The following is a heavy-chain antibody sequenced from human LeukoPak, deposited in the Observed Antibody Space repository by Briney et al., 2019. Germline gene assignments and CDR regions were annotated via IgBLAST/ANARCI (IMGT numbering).Heavy chain of an antibody. CDR2: IYYSGST. V-gene: IGHV4-39*07. J-gene: IGHJ4*02. D-gene: IGHD3-16*01. Sequence: PSETLSLTCTVSGGSISNSDYSWGWIRQPPGKGLECIGTIYYSGSTYYKSSLKSRVTISVDTSKNQFSLKLSSVTAADTAVYYCARDNDSRDPPHFDYWGQGTLVTVSS. CDR1: GGSISNSDYS. CDR3: ARDNDSRDPPHFDY.